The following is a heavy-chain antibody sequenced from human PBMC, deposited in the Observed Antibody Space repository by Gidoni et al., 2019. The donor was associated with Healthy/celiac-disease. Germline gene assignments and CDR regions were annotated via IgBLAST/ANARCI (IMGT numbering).Heavy chain of an antibody. CDR3: AKDINQGLDGMDV. D-gene: IGHD3-9*01. J-gene: IGHJ6*02. CDR1: GFPFDDYA. V-gene: IGHV3-9*01. CDR2: ISWNSGSI. Sequence: EVQLVESGGGLVQPGRSLRLSCAASGFPFDDYAMHWVRQAPGKGLGWVSGISWNSGSIGYADSVKGRFTISRDNAKNSLYLQMNSLRAEDTALYYCAKDINQGLDGMDVWGQGTTVTVSS.